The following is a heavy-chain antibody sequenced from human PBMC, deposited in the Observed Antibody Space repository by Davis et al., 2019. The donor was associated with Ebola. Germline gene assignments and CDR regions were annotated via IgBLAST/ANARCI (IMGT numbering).Heavy chain of an antibody. CDR2: ISAYNGNT. V-gene: IGHV1-18*01. J-gene: IGHJ3*02. CDR1: GYTFTSYA. Sequence: AASVKVSCKASGYTFTSYAISWVRQAPGQGLEWMGWISAYNGNTNYAQNVQGRVTMTTATSTTTAYMELGSLTYDDTAVYYCGRYWGSAYHAFDIWGQGTMVTVSS. CDR3: GRYWGSAYHAFDI. D-gene: IGHD3-16*01.